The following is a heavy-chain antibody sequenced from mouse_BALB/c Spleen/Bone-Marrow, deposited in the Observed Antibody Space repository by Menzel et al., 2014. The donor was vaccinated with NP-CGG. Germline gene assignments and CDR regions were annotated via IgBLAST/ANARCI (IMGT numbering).Heavy chain of an antibody. CDR2: INPYNGGT. CDR1: GYSFTGYT. V-gene: IGHV1-18*01. J-gene: IGHJ4*01. CDR3: ARWDYYEYAMDY. D-gene: IGHD1-1*01. Sequence: VQLQQSGPELVKPGASMKISCKASGYSFTGYTMNWVKQSHGKNLGWIGLINPYNGGTSYNQKFKGKATLTVDKSSSTAYIELLSLTSEDSAVYYCARWDYYEYAMDYWGQGTSVTVSP.